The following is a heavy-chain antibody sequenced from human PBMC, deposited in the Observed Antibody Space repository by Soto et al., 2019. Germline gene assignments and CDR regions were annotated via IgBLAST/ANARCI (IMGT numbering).Heavy chain of an antibody. J-gene: IGHJ4*02. D-gene: IGHD3-10*01. Sequence: EVQLLESGGGLVQPGGSLSLSCAASGFTFNNYAMTWVRQAPGKGLEWVSAISGGGDTTSYADSVKGRFTVSRDGSKNTLYLQMSSLRAEDTALYYCAKGRGGSGSLTPRVDFCGQGTLVTVSS. V-gene: IGHV3-23*01. CDR3: AKGRGGSGSLTPRVDF. CDR1: GFTFNNYA. CDR2: ISGGGDTT.